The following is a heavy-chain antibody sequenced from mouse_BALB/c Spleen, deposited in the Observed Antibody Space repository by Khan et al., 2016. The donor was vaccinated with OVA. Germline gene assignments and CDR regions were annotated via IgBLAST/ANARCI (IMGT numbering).Heavy chain of an antibody. J-gene: IGHJ4*01. CDR1: GFNIKDTY. CDR2: IDPANGNT. CDR3: GRGGWSYAMDY. D-gene: IGHD1-1*02. V-gene: IGHV14-3*02. Sequence: VQLQQSGAELVKPGASVKLSCTASGFNIKDTYIHWVMQRPEQGLEWIGRIDPANGNTQYDPRFQGKATITADTTSNTAYLQFSSLPSEDTAVYYCGRGGWSYAMDYWGQGTSVTVSS.